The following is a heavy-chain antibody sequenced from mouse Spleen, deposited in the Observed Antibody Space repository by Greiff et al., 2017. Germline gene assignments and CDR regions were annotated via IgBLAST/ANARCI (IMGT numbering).Heavy chain of an antibody. J-gene: IGHJ3*01. Sequence: QVQLKQSGAELMKPGASVKISCKATGYTFSSYWIEWVKQRPGHGLEWIGEILPGSGSTNYNEKFKGKATLTADKSSSTAYMQLSSLTSEDSAVYFCARPDSSGYLAWFAYWGQGTLVTVSA. CDR2: ILPGSGST. CDR3: ARPDSSGYLAWFAY. CDR1: GYTFSSYW. D-gene: IGHD3-2*01. V-gene: IGHV1-9*01.